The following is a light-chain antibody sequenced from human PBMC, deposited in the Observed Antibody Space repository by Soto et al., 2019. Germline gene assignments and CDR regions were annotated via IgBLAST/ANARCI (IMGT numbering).Light chain of an antibody. CDR3: QQRSNWPVT. CDR1: QSVTTY. CDR2: DAS. J-gene: IGKJ1*01. Sequence: EIVLTQSPATLSLSPGERATLSCRASQSVTTYFAWYQQKPGQAPRLLIYDASNRATGIPVRFSGSGSGTDFTLTISSLEPEDFAVYYCQQRSNWPVTFGQGTRVEIK. V-gene: IGKV3-11*01.